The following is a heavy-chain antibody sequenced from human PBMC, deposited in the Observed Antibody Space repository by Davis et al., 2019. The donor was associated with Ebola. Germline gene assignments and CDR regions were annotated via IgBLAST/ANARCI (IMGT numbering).Heavy chain of an antibody. CDR2: IHYDGTT. CDR3: AKHPTGYPNWFDP. CDR1: GGSITDHGYN. J-gene: IGHJ5*02. D-gene: IGHD3-9*01. V-gene: IGHV4-39*01. Sequence: PSETLSLTCTVSGGSITDHGYNWGWLRQPRGKGLEWMATIHYDGTTYHNASLKSRVTISIDTSKNQFSLMMTSVTAADTAVYYCAKHPTGYPNWFDPWGQGLLVTVSS.